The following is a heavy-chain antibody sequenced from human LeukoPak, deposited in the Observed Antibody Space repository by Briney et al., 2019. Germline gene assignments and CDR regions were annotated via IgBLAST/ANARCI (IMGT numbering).Heavy chain of an antibody. D-gene: IGHD3-10*01. CDR2: ISGYNVNA. CDR3: ARDPINYYSSGNYYPYFDY. Sequence: ASVKVSCKASGYTFTSYGISWVRQAPGQGLEWMGWISGYNVNANYAQKLQGRVTMTTDTSTSTAYMELRSLRSDDTAVYYCARDPINYYSSGNYYPYFDYWGQGSLVTVSS. CDR1: GYTFTSYG. V-gene: IGHV1-18*01. J-gene: IGHJ4*02.